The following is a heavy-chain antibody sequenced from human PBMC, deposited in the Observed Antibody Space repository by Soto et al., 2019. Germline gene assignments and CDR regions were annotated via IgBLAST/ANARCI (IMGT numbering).Heavy chain of an antibody. Sequence: SETLSLTCTVSGGSISSGGYYWSWLRQHPGTGLEWIGYIYYSGSTYYNPSLKSRVTISVDTSKNQFSLKLSSVTAADTAVYYCAREGAYYYDSSVLRIIWGQGTMVTVSS. J-gene: IGHJ3*02. D-gene: IGHD3-22*01. V-gene: IGHV4-31*03. CDR3: AREGAYYYDSSVLRII. CDR1: GGSISSGGYY. CDR2: IYYSGST.